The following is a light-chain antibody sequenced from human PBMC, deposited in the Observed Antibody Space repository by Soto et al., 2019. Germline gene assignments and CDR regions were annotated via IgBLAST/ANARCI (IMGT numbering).Light chain of an antibody. Sequence: QSVLTQPPSVSGAPGQRVTIPSTGPSSNTGAAFVVHWYQQLPGEAPKLLIYGNKHRPSGVPGRFSGSKSGTSASLAITGVQAEDEAHYYCQSYDNGLSGVVFGGGTKLTVL. CDR3: QSYDNGLSGVV. V-gene: IGLV1-40*01. CDR1: SSNTGAAFV. CDR2: GNK. J-gene: IGLJ3*02.